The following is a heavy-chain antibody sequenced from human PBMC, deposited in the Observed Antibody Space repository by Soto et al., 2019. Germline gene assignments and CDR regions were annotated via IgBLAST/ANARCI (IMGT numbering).Heavy chain of an antibody. V-gene: IGHV3-21*01. J-gene: IGHJ4*02. D-gene: IGHD6-13*01. Sequence: EVQLVESGGGLVKPGGSLRLSCAASGFTFSSYSMNWVRQAPGKGLEWVSSISSSSSYIYYADSVKGRFTISRDNAKNSLYLQMNSLRAEDTAVYYCARAAGWYSSSWGEQWGQGTLVTVSS. CDR2: ISSSSSYI. CDR1: GFTFSSYS. CDR3: ARAAGWYSSSWGEQ.